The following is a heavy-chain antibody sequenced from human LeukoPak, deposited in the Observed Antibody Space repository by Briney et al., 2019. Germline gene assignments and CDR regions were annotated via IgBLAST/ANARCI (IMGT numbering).Heavy chain of an antibody. J-gene: IGHJ4*02. V-gene: IGHV1-2*02. D-gene: IGHD6-6*01. CDR2: INPNSGGT. Sequence: ASVKVTCKASGYTFTGYYMHWVRQAPGQGLEWMGWINPNSGGTNYAQKFQGRVTMTRDTSISTAYMELSRLRSDDTAVYYCARRPPSVISSSSAVQFWGQGTLVTVSS. CDR1: GYTFTGYY. CDR3: ARRPPSVISSSSAVQF.